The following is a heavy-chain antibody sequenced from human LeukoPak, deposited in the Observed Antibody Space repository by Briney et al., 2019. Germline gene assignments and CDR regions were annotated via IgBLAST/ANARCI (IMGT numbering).Heavy chain of an antibody. CDR3: ARNRYSSGWFYY. CDR1: GFTFSSYA. CDR2: ISGSGGST. V-gene: IGHV3-23*01. Sequence: GGSLRLSCAASGFTFSSYAMSWVRQAPGKGLEWVSAISGSGGSTYYADSVKGRFTISRDNSKNTLYLQMNSLRAEDTAVYYCARNRYSSGWFYYWGQGTLVTVSS. J-gene: IGHJ4*02. D-gene: IGHD6-19*01.